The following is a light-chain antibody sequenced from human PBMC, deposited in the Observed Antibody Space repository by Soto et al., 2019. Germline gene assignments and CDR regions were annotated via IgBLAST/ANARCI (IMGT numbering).Light chain of an antibody. Sequence: QSALTQPASVSGSPGQSIAISCTGTSGDVGTYNLVSWYQQHPGKAPKLMISEVSKRPSGISSRFSGSKAGNTASLTISGLQAEDEADYHCCSYAGGDTHFVFGTGTKVTVL. V-gene: IGLV2-23*02. CDR1: SGDVGTYNL. J-gene: IGLJ1*01. CDR3: CSYAGGDTHFV. CDR2: EVS.